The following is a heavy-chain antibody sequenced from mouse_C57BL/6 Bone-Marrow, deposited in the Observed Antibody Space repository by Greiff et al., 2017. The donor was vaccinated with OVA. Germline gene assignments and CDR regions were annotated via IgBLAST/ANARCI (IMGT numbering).Heavy chain of an antibody. J-gene: IGHJ1*03. CDR1: GYAFSSYW. CDR2: IYPGDGDT. V-gene: IGHV1-80*01. Sequence: QVQLQQSGAELVKPGASVKLSCKASGYAFSSYWMNWVKQRPGKGLEWIGQIYPGDGDTNYNGKFTGKATLTADKSSSTAYMQLSILTSEDSSVYFCARRGYYGSIYWYFDVWGTGTTVTVSS. CDR3: ARRGYYGSIYWYFDV. D-gene: IGHD1-1*01.